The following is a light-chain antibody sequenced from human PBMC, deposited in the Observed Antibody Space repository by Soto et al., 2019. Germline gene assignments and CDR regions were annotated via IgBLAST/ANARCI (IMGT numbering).Light chain of an antibody. Sequence: EIVLTQSPGTLSLSPGERATLSCRASQSVDSKLAWYQQKPGQAPRLLVYGASSRATGIPDRFSGSASGTDFALTISGLEPEDFAVYYCQHFAGSQWTCDQGTKVEIK. CDR2: GAS. J-gene: IGKJ1*01. CDR1: QSVDSK. V-gene: IGKV3-20*01. CDR3: QHFAGSQWT.